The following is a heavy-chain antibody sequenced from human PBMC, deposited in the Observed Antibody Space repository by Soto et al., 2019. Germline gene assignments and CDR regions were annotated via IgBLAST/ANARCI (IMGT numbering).Heavy chain of an antibody. CDR2: FDPEDGEA. D-gene: IGHD3-22*01. J-gene: IGHJ4*02. CDR3: ATDQVQYYDSSGPMAY. CDR1: GYTLTELS. V-gene: IGHV1-24*01. Sequence: ASVKVSCKVSGYTLTELSMHWVRQAPGKGLEWMGGFDPEDGEAIYAQKFQGRVTMTEDTSTDTAYMELSSLRSEDTAVYYCATDQVQYYDSSGPMAYWGQGTLVTV.